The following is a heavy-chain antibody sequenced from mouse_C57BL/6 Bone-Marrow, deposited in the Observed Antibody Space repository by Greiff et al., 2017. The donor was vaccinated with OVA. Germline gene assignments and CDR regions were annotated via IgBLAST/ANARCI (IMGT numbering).Heavy chain of an antibody. CDR1: GFTFSDYY. V-gene: IGHV5-16*01. CDR2: INYDGSST. J-gene: IGHJ1*03. CDR3: ARDRVITTVPRYWYFDV. D-gene: IGHD1-1*01. Sequence: EVKLMESEGGLVQPGSSMKLSCTASGFTFSDYYMAWVRQVPEKGLEWVANINYDGSSTYYLDSLKSRFIISRDNAKNILYLQMSSLKSEDTATYYCARDRVITTVPRYWYFDVWGTGTTVTVSS.